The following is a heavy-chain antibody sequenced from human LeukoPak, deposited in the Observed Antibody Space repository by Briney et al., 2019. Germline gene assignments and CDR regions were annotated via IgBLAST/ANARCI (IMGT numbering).Heavy chain of an antibody. J-gene: IGHJ6*02. CDR2: ISYDGSNK. CDR3: ARGEKLPQHYYYYGMDV. Sequence: GGSLRLSCAASGFTFSSYAMHWVRQAPGKGLEWVAVISYDGSNKYYADSVKGRFTISRDNSKNTLYLQMNSLRAEDTAVYYCARGEKLPQHYYYYGMDVWGQGTTVTVSS. D-gene: IGHD1-26*01. CDR1: GFTFSSYA. V-gene: IGHV3-30*04.